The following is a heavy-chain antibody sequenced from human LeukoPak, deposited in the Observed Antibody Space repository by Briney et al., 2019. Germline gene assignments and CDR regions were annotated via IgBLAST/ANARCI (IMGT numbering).Heavy chain of an antibody. Sequence: GGSLRLSCAASGFTFSNAWMSWVRQAPGKGLEWVGRIKSKTDGGTPDYAAPVKGRFTISRDDSKNTLYLQMNSLKTEDTAVYYCTGVSRSSWYDYWGQGTLVAVSS. CDR2: IKSKTDGGTP. D-gene: IGHD6-13*01. V-gene: IGHV3-15*01. CDR3: TGVSRSSWYDY. J-gene: IGHJ4*02. CDR1: GFTFSNAW.